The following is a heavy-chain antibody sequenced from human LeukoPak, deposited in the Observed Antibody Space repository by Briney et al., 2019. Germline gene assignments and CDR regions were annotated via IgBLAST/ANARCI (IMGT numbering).Heavy chain of an antibody. Sequence: QPGGSLRLSCVVSGFTFNSFAMSWVRQAPGKGLEWVSSIVGNGGTTYHADSVKGRFTISGDNSKNTLYLQMNSLTTDDTAFYFCAKELDTMFFDYWGQGALVTVSS. CDR3: AKELDTMFFDY. J-gene: IGHJ4*02. D-gene: IGHD3-10*02. V-gene: IGHV3-23*01. CDR2: IVGNGGTT. CDR1: GFTFNSFA.